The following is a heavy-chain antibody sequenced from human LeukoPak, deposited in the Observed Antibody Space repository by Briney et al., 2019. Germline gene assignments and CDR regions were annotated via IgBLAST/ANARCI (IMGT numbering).Heavy chain of an antibody. CDR1: GDSMRTYN. CDR2: VYYGGST. D-gene: IGHD1-1*01. J-gene: IGHJ5*02. V-gene: IGHV4-59*01. CDR3: ARNWNILGDVNWFDP. Sequence: SETLSLTCTVSGDSMRTYNYNRIRQSPGKGLEWIGNVYYGGSTKYNPSLKSRATISIDTSKSQFSLKLSSVTAADTAMYCARNWNILGDVNWFDPWGQGTLVTVSS.